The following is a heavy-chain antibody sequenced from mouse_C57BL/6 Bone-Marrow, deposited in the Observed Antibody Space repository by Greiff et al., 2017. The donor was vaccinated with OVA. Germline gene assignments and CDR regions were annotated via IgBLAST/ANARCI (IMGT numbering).Heavy chain of an antibody. CDR2: INPGSGGT. CDR1: GYAFTNYL. V-gene: IGHV1-54*01. D-gene: IGHD2-10*02. CDR3: ARGGYAMPDY. Sequence: LVESGAELVRPGTSVKVSCKASGYAFTNYLIEWVKQRPGQGLEWIGVINPGSGGTNYNEKFKGKATLTADKSSSTAYMQISSLTSEDSAVYFCARGGYAMPDYWGQGTTLTVSS. J-gene: IGHJ2*01.